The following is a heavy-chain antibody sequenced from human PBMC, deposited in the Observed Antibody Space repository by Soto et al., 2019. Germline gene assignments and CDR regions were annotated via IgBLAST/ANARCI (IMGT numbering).Heavy chain of an antibody. Sequence: PSETLSLTCAVYGGSFSDTYWNWFRQPPGRGLEWIGEINHNTNTIYNPSLTSRVTISVDTSKNHFSLKLTSVTAADTAVYYCARRHSSGWNDWFDPWGQGTLVTVSS. J-gene: IGHJ5*02. CDR3: ARRHSSGWNDWFDP. D-gene: IGHD6-19*01. CDR2: INHNTNT. V-gene: IGHV4-34*01. CDR1: GGSFSDTY.